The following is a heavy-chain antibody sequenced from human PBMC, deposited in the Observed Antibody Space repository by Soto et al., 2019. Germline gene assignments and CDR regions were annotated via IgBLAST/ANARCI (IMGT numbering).Heavy chain of an antibody. CDR1: GDSVSTNSAT. V-gene: IGHV6-1*01. CDR3: ARLIRNSWLDS. D-gene: IGHD2-8*01. Sequence: SQTLSLTCAISGDSVSTNSATWDWIRQSPSRGLEWLGRTYYRSTWSYDCAVSVQGRITINPDTSNNQLSLHLNSVTPDDTAVYYCARLIRNSWLDSWGQGTLVTVSS. J-gene: IGHJ5*01. CDR2: TYYRSTWSY.